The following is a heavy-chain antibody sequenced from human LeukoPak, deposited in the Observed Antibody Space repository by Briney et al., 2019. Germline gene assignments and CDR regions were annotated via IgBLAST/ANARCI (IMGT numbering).Heavy chain of an antibody. CDR2: INPNSGGT. CDR1: GYTFTGYY. D-gene: IGHD3-22*01. J-gene: IGHJ4*02. CDR3: ARAWDSSGYYLIDC. V-gene: IGHV1-2*06. Sequence: ASVKVSCKASGYTFTGYYMHWVRQAPGQGLEWMGRINPNSGGTNYAQKFQGRVTMTRDTSISTAYMELSRLRSDDTAVYYCARAWDSSGYYLIDCWGQGTLVTVSS.